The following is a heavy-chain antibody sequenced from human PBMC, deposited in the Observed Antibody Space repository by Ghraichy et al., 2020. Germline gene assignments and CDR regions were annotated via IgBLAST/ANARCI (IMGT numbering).Heavy chain of an antibody. Sequence: GGSLRLSCAASGFTFSSYAMSWVRQAPGKGLEWVSAISGSGGSTYYADSVKGRFTISRDNSKNTLYLQMNSLRAEDTAVYYCAINYYDFSYYYGMDVWGQGTTVTVSS. CDR3: AINYYDFSYYYGMDV. CDR2: ISGSGGST. V-gene: IGHV3-23*01. J-gene: IGHJ6*02. D-gene: IGHD3-3*01. CDR1: GFTFSSYA.